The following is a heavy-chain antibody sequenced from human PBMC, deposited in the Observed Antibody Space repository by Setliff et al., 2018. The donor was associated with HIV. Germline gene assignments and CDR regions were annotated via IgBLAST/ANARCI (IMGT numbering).Heavy chain of an antibody. J-gene: IGHJ1*01. Sequence: QPGGSLRLSCAASGFTFSDFGMHWVRQAPGKGLEWVTFIRRDGHIIYYAESVKGRFSISRDNSRNTLYLQMNTLRVEDTAVYYCARDPRFTLFVDQWGQGTLVTVSS. CDR2: IRRDGHII. CDR3: ARDPRFTLFVDQ. V-gene: IGHV3-30*02. CDR1: GFTFSDFG.